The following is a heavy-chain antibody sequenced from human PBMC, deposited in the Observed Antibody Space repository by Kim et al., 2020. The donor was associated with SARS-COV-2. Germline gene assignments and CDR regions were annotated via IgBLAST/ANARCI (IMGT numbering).Heavy chain of an antibody. CDR2: INPGGGTT. CDR3: ARDGTLIPIIVVTTPGYGMDV. Sequence: ASVKVSCKASGYTFTRYYIHWVRQAPGQGPEWMGVINPGGGTTTYAPKFQGRVTMTRDTSTSTVYMDLSNLRSEDTAVYYCARDGTLIPIIVVTTPGYGMDVWGQGTTVTVSS. V-gene: IGHV1-46*01. D-gene: IGHD3-22*01. CDR1: GYTFTRYY. J-gene: IGHJ6*02.